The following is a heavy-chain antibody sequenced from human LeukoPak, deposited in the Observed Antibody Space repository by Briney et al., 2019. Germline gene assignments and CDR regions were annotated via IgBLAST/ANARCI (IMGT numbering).Heavy chain of an antibody. Sequence: ASVKVSCKASGYTFTGYYMHWVRQASGQGLEWMGWINPNSGGTNYAQKFQGRVTMTRDTSISTAYMELSRLRSDDTAVYYCARADGSSGWFDPWGQGALVTVSS. V-gene: IGHV1-2*02. CDR3: ARADGSSGWFDP. CDR2: INPNSGGT. CDR1: GYTFTGYY. J-gene: IGHJ5*02. D-gene: IGHD6-19*01.